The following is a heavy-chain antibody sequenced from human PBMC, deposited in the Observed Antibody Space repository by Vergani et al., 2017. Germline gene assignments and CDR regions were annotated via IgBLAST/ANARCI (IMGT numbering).Heavy chain of an antibody. V-gene: IGHV4-34*01. CDR1: GGSFSGYY. Sequence: QVQLQQWGAGLLKPSETLSLTCAVYGGSFSGYYWSWIRQPPGKGLEWIGEINHSGSTNYNPSLKSRVTISVDRSKNQFSLKLSSVTAADTAVYYCARVSLLSPSDAFDIWGQGTMVTVSS. CDR3: ARVSLLSPSDAFDI. D-gene: IGHD3-16*01. J-gene: IGHJ3*02. CDR2: INHSGST.